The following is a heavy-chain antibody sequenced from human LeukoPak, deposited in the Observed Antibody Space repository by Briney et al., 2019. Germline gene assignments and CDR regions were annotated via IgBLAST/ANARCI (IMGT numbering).Heavy chain of an antibody. D-gene: IGHD1-26*01. CDR1: GLSLTNYY. J-gene: IGHJ4*02. CDR3: ARVGSDGSYFDS. V-gene: IGHV4-4*07. CDR2: IYTSGSA. Sequence: SETLSLTCTVSGLSLTNYYWSWIRQPAGKGLEWIGRIYTSGSANYNPSLQSRVTMSVDTSKNQFSLKLSSVTAADTAVYYCARVGSDGSYFDSWGQGTLVTVSS.